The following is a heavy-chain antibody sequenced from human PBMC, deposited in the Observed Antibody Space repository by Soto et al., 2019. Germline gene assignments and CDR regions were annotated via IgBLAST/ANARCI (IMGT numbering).Heavy chain of an antibody. Sequence: GESLKISCEGSGYSFTSYWIGWVRQMPGKGLEWMGIIYPGDSDTRYSPSFQGQVTISADKSISTAYLQWNSLKASDTAMYYCARLILGATDAFDISGQGTMVTVSS. CDR3: ARLILGATDAFDI. CDR2: IYPGDSDT. J-gene: IGHJ3*02. CDR1: GYSFTSYW. D-gene: IGHD1-26*01. V-gene: IGHV5-51*01.